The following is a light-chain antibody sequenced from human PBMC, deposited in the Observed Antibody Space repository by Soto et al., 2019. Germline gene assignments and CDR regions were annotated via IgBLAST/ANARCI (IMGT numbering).Light chain of an antibody. V-gene: IGKV3-20*01. J-gene: IGKJ5*01. CDR2: GAS. CDR1: QSVSSSY. Sequence: EILLTQSPGTLSLSPGERATLSCRASQSVSSSYVAWYQQKPGQATSLIIYGASSRATGIPDRFSGSGSGADFTLTISRLEPEDFALYYCQQYSSSHSITFGQGTRLEIK. CDR3: QQYSSSHSIT.